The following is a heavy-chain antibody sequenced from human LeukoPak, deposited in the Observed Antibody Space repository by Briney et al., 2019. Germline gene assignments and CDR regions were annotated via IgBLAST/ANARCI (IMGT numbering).Heavy chain of an antibody. CDR1: GFTFSSYS. V-gene: IGHV3-48*04. CDR3: ARDSSGSLFDY. CDR2: ISSSSSTI. Sequence: GGSLRLSCTASGFTFSSYSMHWVRQAAGKGLEWLSFISSSSSTIYYADSVKGRFIISRDNAENSLSLLMNSLRAEDTAVYYCARDSSGSLFDYWGQGTLVTVSS. J-gene: IGHJ4*02. D-gene: IGHD1-26*01.